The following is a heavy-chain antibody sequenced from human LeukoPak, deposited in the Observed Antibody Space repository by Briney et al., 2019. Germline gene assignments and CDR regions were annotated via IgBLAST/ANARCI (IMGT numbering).Heavy chain of an antibody. D-gene: IGHD6-19*01. V-gene: IGHV4-34*12. CDR3: ARVEQLQEVVDAFDI. Sequence: SETLSLTCGVSGGSFSGYFWSWIRQSPGKGLAWIGEFIHSGSINYNPSLKSRVTISLDTPTNHLSLKLSSVTAADTAVYYCARVEQLQEVVDAFDIWGQGTMVTVSS. J-gene: IGHJ3*02. CDR1: GGSFSGYF. CDR2: FIHSGSI.